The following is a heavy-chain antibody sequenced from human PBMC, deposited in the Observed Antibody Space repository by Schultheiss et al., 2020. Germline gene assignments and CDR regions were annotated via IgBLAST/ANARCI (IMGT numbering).Heavy chain of an antibody. V-gene: IGHV3-21*04. CDR1: GFTVSSNY. D-gene: IGHD2-15*01. CDR3: TRPGYCSGGSCYFKDPYGMDV. CDR2: ISSSSSYI. J-gene: IGHJ6*02. Sequence: GGSLRLSCAASGFTVSSNYMSWVRQAPGKGLEWVSSISSSSSYIYYADSVKGRFTISRDNCKNTLYLQMNSLRAEDTAVYYCTRPGYCSGGSCYFKDPYGMDVWGQGTTVTVSS.